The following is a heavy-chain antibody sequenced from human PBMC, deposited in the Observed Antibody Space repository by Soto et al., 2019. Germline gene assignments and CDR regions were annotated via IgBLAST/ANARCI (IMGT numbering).Heavy chain of an antibody. D-gene: IGHD3-3*01. Sequence: VASVKVSCKASGYTFTSYGISWVRQAPGQGLEWMGWISAYNGNTNYAQKLQGRVTMTTDTSTSTAYMELRSLRSDDTAVYYCARVEQYDFSSGYQSNWLDPSGQGPLVTVYS. CDR1: GYTFTSYG. J-gene: IGHJ5*02. CDR3: ARVEQYDFSSGYQSNWLDP. CDR2: ISAYNGNT. V-gene: IGHV1-18*01.